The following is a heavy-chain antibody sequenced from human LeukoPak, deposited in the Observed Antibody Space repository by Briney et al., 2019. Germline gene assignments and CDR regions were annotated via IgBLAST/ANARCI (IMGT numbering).Heavy chain of an antibody. CDR2: ISAYNGNT. Sequence: GASVKVSCKASGYTFTSYGISWVRQAPGPGLEWMGWISAYNGNTTYAQKLQGRVTMTTDTSTSTTYMELRSLRSDDTAIYYCARRWGSGIRGAFDIWGQGTMVTVSP. CDR1: GYTFTSYG. CDR3: ARRWGSGIRGAFDI. D-gene: IGHD3-10*01. V-gene: IGHV1-18*01. J-gene: IGHJ3*02.